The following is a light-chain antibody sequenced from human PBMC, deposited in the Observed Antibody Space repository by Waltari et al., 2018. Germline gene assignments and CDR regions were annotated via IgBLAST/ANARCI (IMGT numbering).Light chain of an antibody. CDR1: SNDAGGYNS. V-gene: IGLV2-14*01. J-gene: IGLJ2*01. CDR3: SSQSSNNVVL. CDR2: DVS. Sequence: QSALTQPASVSVSPGQSVTIFCTGTSNDAGGYNSFSWYQEHPGQAPRVIIYDVSDRPSGVSDRFSGSKSGNTASLTISGLQAEDEADYYCSSQSSNNVVLFGGGTKLTVL.